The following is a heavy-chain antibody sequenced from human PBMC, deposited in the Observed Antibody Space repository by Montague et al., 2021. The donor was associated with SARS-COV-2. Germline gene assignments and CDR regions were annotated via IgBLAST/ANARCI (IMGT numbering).Heavy chain of an antibody. CDR2: INHSANT. CDR3: ASGIYPSGSYYNRYYYGLNI. J-gene: IGHJ6*02. Sequence: SETLSLTCAVYGGSLSGYYWSWIRQPPEKGLEWIGEINHSANTKXXPSLKSPVTISIDTSKNQFSLEMTSVTAADTATYYCASGIYPSGSYYNRYYYGLNIWGPGTTVIVSS. CDR1: GGSLSGYY. V-gene: IGHV4-34*01. D-gene: IGHD3-10*01.